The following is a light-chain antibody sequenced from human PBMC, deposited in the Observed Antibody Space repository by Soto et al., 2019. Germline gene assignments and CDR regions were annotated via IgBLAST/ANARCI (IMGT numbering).Light chain of an antibody. CDR2: KAS. CDR1: QSISSW. J-gene: IGKJ4*01. Sequence: DIQMTQSPSTLSASVGDRVTITCRASQSISSWLAWYQHKPGKAPNLLIYKASSLESGVPSRFSGSGYGTEFTLTVSSLQPDDFATYYCQQYDSYPLTFGGGTKVEIK. CDR3: QQYDSYPLT. V-gene: IGKV1-5*03.